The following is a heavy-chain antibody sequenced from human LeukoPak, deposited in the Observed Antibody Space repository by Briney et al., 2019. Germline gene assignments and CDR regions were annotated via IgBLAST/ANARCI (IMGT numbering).Heavy chain of an antibody. V-gene: IGHV3-13*04. CDR2: IAITGDT. J-gene: IGHJ5*02. Sequence: GGSLRLSCAASGFTFSSHDMRSVRHAPGDGLEWVASIAITGDTCYLGSLKGRFTISRDNAKNSLYLQMNSLRDEDTAVYCCARDLRITMVRGVIPSWGQGTLVTVSS. D-gene: IGHD3-10*01. CDR1: GFTFSSHD. CDR3: ARDLRITMVRGVIPS.